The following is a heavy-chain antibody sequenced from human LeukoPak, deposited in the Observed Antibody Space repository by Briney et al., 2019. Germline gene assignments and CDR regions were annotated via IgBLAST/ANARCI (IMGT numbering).Heavy chain of an antibody. CDR1: GYTFTGYY. J-gene: IGHJ4*02. CDR3: ARGCSSTSCHRALDY. CDR2: INPNSGGT. Sequence: GASVKVSCKASGYTFTGYYMHWVRQAPGQGLEWMGRINPNSGGTNYAQKFQGRVTMTRDTSISTAYMELSRLRSDDTAVYYCARGCSSTSCHRALDYWGQGTLVTVSS. D-gene: IGHD2-2*02. V-gene: IGHV1-2*06.